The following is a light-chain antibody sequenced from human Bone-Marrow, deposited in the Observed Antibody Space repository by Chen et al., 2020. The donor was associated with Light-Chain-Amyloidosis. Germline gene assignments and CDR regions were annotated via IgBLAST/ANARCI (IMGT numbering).Light chain of an antibody. J-gene: IGKJ1*01. CDR3: QQYASSPWT. V-gene: IGKV3-20*01. CDR1: PSLSSRY. CDR2: DAS. Sequence: ESVLTQSPGTLAVSPGERATLSCRASPSLSSRYLAWYQQILGQAPRLLIYDASSRATGIPDRFSGSGSGTDFTLTISRLEPEDFAVYYCQQYASSPWTFGQGTKVGMK.